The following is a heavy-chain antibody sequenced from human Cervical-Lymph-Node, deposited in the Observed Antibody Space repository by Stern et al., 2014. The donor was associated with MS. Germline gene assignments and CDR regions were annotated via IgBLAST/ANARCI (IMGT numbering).Heavy chain of an antibody. J-gene: IGHJ5*02. CDR2: ISTTGGTT. D-gene: IGHD6-19*01. V-gene: IGHV3-23*04. CDR3: AKKSGSGWYYVS. Sequence: VQLVQSGGGLVQPGGSLRLPCAASGFTFSTYDMSWVPRAPGKGPQFFSAISTTGGTTYYADSVKGRFTISRDNSKNTLYLQMNSLRAEDTAVYYCAKKSGSGWYYVSWGQGSLVTVSS. CDR1: GFTFSTYD.